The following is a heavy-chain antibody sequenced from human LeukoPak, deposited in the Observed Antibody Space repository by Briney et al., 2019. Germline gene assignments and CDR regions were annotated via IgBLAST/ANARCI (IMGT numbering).Heavy chain of an antibody. Sequence: SETLSLTCAVYGGSFSGYYWSWIRQPPGKGLEWIGEINHRGSTNYNPSLKSRVTISVDTSKNQFSLKLSSVTAADTAVYYCARELGYSYGRYFDYWGQGTLVTVSS. V-gene: IGHV4-34*01. J-gene: IGHJ4*02. CDR2: INHRGST. D-gene: IGHD5-18*01. CDR1: GGSFSGYY. CDR3: ARELGYSYGRYFDY.